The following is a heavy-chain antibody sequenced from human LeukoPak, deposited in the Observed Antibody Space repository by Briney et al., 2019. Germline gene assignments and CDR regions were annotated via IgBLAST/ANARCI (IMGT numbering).Heavy chain of an antibody. CDR2: IYYSGST. J-gene: IGHJ4*02. V-gene: IGHV4-38-2*02. CDR1: GYTISSGYQ. D-gene: IGHD1-1*01. Sequence: RSSETLSLTCTISGYTISSGYQWGWIRQPPGKGLEWIGSIYYSGSTYYNPSLKSRVTISVDTSKNQFSLKLSSVTAADTAVYYCARLKRGGTSIRGVDYWGQGTLVTVSS. CDR3: ARLKRGGTSIRGVDY.